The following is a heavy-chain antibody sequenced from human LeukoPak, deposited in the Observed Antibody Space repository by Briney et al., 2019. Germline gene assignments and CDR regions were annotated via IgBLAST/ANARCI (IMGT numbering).Heavy chain of an antibody. CDR3: AKGDCSSTSCYGEVYYYYMDV. D-gene: IGHD2-2*01. V-gene: IGHV3-33*06. CDR2: IWYDGSNK. CDR1: GFTFSSYG. Sequence: GGSLRLSCAASGFTFSSYGMHWVRQAPGKGLEWVAVIWYDGSNKYYADSVKGRFTISRDNSKNTLYLQMNSLRAEDTAVYYCAKGDCSSTSCYGEVYYYYMDVWGKGTTVTVSS. J-gene: IGHJ6*03.